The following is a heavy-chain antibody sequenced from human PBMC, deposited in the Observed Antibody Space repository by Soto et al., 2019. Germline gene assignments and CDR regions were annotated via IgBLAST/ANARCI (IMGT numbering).Heavy chain of an antibody. CDR3: ARGGSPIDS. V-gene: IGHV1-18*01. D-gene: IGHD3-16*01. CDR1: GYTFTNFG. CDR2: ISAYNGNT. Sequence: QVQLVQSGAEVKKPGASVKVSCKPSGYTFTNFGTRWVRQAPGQGLEWMGWISAYNGNTNYAQNFHGRDTMTTDTATSRAYMELRSLGSADTAVYYCARGGSPIDSWGQGTLVTVSS. J-gene: IGHJ4*02.